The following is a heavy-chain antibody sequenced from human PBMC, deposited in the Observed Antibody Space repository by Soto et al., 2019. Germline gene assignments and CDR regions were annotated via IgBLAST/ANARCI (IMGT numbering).Heavy chain of an antibody. CDR3: ARAEHYDSSGYYSPFDY. Sequence: ASVKVSCKASGYTFTSYYMHWVRQAPGQGLEWMGIINPSGGSTSYAQKFQGRVTMTRDTSTSTVYMELSSLRSEDTAVYFCARAEHYDSSGYYSPFDYWGQGTLVTVSS. J-gene: IGHJ4*02. V-gene: IGHV1-46*01. CDR2: INPSGGST. CDR1: GYTFTSYY. D-gene: IGHD3-22*01.